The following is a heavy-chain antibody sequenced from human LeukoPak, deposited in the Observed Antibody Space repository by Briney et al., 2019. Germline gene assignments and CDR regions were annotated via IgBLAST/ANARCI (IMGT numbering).Heavy chain of an antibody. Sequence: SQTLSPTCAVSGGSISSGGYSWSWIRQPPGKGLEWIGYIYHSGSTYYNPSLKSRVTISVDTSKNQFSLKLSSVTAADTAVYYCARTRRSRLDYWGQGTLATVSS. CDR2: IYHSGST. V-gene: IGHV4-30-2*05. CDR3: ARTRRSRLDY. D-gene: IGHD2-2*01. CDR1: GGSISSGGYS. J-gene: IGHJ4*02.